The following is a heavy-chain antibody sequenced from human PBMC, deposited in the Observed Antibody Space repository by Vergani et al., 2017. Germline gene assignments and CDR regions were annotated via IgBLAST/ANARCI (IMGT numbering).Heavy chain of an antibody. V-gene: IGHV4-31*03. CDR3: AIDRTNPPGGWFGPGAFDI. CDR2: IYYSGST. D-gene: IGHD6-19*01. J-gene: IGHJ3*02. Sequence: QVQLQESGPGLVKPSQTLSLTCTVSGGSISSGGYYWSWIRQHPGKGLEWIGYIYYSGSTYYNPSLKSRVTISVDTSKNQFSLKLSSVPAADTAVYYCAIDRTNPPGGWFGPGAFDIWGQGTMVTVSS. CDR1: GGSISSGGYY.